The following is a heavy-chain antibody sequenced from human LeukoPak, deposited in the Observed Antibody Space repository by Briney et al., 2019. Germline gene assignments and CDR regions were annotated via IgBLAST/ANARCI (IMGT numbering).Heavy chain of an antibody. CDR2: IYPGDSDT. CDR3: ARRYARAPGAFDI. V-gene: IGHV5-51*01. Sequence: GESLQISCQGSGYSFTSYWIGWVRQMPGKGLEWMGIIYPGDSDTRYSPSFQGQVIISADKSISTAYLQWSSLKASDTAMYYCARRYARAPGAFDIWGQGTMVTVSS. D-gene: IGHD3-10*02. CDR1: GYSFTSYW. J-gene: IGHJ3*02.